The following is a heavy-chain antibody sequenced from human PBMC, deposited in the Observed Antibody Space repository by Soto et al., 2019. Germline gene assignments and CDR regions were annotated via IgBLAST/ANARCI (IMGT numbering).Heavy chain of an antibody. J-gene: IGHJ3*02. V-gene: IGHV3-23*01. CDR1: GFTFSSYA. CDR2: ISGSGGST. D-gene: IGHD3-9*01. Sequence: GGSLRLSCAASGFTFSSYAMSWVRQAPGKGLEWVSAISGSGGSTYYADSVKGRFTISRDNSKNTLYLQMNSLRAEDTAVYYFAKDGYPDILTGYYFPNAFDIWGQGTMVTVSS. CDR3: AKDGYPDILTGYYFPNAFDI.